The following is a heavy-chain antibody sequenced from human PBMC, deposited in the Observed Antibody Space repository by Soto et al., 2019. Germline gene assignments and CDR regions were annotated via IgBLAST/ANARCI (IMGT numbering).Heavy chain of an antibody. CDR2: IYPGDSDT. D-gene: IGHD3-16*01. Sequence: GESLKIACKGSGYSFTSYWIGWVRQMPGKGLEWMGIIYPGDSDTRYSPSFQGQVTISADKSISTAYLQCSSLKASDTAMYYCARLKTTTVWYSGLNYWGQGTLVTVSS. J-gene: IGHJ4*02. V-gene: IGHV5-51*01. CDR1: GYSFTSYW. CDR3: ARLKTTTVWYSGLNY.